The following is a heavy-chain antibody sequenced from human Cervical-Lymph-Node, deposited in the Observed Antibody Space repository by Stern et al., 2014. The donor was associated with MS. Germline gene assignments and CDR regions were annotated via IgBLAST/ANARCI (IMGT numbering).Heavy chain of an antibody. Sequence: QVQLQEPGPGLVKPLQTLSLTCTVSGDSMSSGDDYWTWMRQLPGKGLEWIGYIHHSGSTYFNPSLGSRVTISLDTSKSQFSLNLSSVTAADTAVYFCAREEYAQTGYYDNWFDPWGQGTLVTVSS. CDR1: GDSMSSGDDY. J-gene: IGHJ5*02. CDR2: IHHSGST. D-gene: IGHD3-9*01. V-gene: IGHV4-31*03. CDR3: AREEYAQTGYYDNWFDP.